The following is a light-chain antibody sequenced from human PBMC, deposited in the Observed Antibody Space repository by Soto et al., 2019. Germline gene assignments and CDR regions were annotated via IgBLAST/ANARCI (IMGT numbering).Light chain of an antibody. V-gene: IGLV2-11*01. J-gene: IGLJ1*01. CDR1: SSDVGGYNF. CDR2: DVT. Sequence: QSARAQSRRVSGSPGQAVAISCTGTSSDVGGYNFVSWFQQYPGKAPKLIIYDVTNRPSGVPDRFSGSKSGSTASLTISGLQTDDEADYYCCSYAGGYTHVFGTGTKVTVL. CDR3: CSYAGGYTHV.